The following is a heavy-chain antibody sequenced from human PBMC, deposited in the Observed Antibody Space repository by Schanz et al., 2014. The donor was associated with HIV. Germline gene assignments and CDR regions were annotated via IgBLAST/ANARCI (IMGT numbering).Heavy chain of an antibody. CDR1: GFIFDDYA. Sequence: EVQLVESGGGLVQPGGSLRLSCTVSGFIFDDYALHWVRQLPGKGPEWVSSISWNSRSIHYVDSVKGRFTISRDNAKNSLYLQMDSLTAEDTAVYYCARRQWVAPDYWGQGTLVTVSS. CDR3: ARRQWVAPDY. V-gene: IGHV3-9*01. CDR2: ISWNSRSI. J-gene: IGHJ4*02. D-gene: IGHD6-19*01.